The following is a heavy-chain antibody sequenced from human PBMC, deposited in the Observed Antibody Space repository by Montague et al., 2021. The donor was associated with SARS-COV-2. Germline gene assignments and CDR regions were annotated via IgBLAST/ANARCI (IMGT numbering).Heavy chain of an antibody. D-gene: IGHD3-9*01. V-gene: IGHV1-8*01. CDR1: GYSFTSYD. Sequence: SVKVSCKASGYSFTSYDISWVRQATGQGPEWLGWMNPNSGDSGYAQKFQGRVTMTRDTSIRTVYMELSSLRSEDTAVYYCARGRDYDILTGYYYYFDYWGQGTLLSVSS. CDR2: MNPNSGDS. J-gene: IGHJ4*02. CDR3: ARGRDYDILTGYYYYFDY.